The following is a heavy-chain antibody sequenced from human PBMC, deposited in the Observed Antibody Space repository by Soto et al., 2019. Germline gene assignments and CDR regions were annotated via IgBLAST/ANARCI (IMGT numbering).Heavy chain of an antibody. V-gene: IGHV4-39*01. CDR1: GASMSSSNYY. CDR2: SGTT. CDR3: ATYGGDTGSFDY. J-gene: IGHJ4*02. Sequence: SETLSLTCSVSGASMSSSNYYWGWIRQPPGKGLEWIGSGTTYYNPSLKSRVTISVDTSKSQFSLKLNSVTAADTAVYYCATYGGDTGSFDYWGPGNLVTVSS. D-gene: IGHD4-17*01.